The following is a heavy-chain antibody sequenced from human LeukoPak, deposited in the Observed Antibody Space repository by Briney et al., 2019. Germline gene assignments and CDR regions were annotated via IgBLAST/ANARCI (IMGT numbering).Heavy chain of an antibody. CDR3: ASQFSSAGFDY. CDR2: IIPIFGTA. CDR1: GGTFSSYA. V-gene: IGHV1-69*05. J-gene: IGHJ4*02. Sequence: SVKVSCKASGGTFSSYAISWVRQAPGQGLEWMGGIIPIFGTANYAQKFQGWVTMTRDTSISTAYMELSRLRSDDTAVYYCASQFSSAGFDYWGQGTLVTVSS. D-gene: IGHD6-6*01.